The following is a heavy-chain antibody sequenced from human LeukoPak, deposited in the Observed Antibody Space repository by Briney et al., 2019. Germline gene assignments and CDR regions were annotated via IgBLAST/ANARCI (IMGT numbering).Heavy chain of an antibody. Sequence: PSETLSLTCTVSGGSNSSGDYYWSWIRQPPGKGLEWIGYIYYSGSTYYNPSLKSRVTISVDTSKNQFSLKLSSVTAADTAVYYCARTVTTTHFDYWGQGTLVTVSS. J-gene: IGHJ4*02. V-gene: IGHV4-30-4*01. CDR1: GGSNSSGDYY. CDR2: IYYSGST. D-gene: IGHD4-11*01. CDR3: ARTVTTTHFDY.